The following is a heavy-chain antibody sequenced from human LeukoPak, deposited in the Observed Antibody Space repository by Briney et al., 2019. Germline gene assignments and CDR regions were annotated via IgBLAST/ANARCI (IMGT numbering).Heavy chain of an antibody. CDR2: FDPEDGEA. Sequence: GASVKVSCKVSGYTLTELSMHWVRQAPGKGLEWMGGFDPEDGEAIYAQKFQGRVTMTEDTSTDTAYMELSSLRSEDTAVYYCARSGYWSGYFVYDYYYMDVWGKGTTVTVSS. J-gene: IGHJ6*03. D-gene: IGHD3-3*01. V-gene: IGHV1-24*01. CDR1: GYTLTELS. CDR3: ARSGYWSGYFVYDYYYMDV.